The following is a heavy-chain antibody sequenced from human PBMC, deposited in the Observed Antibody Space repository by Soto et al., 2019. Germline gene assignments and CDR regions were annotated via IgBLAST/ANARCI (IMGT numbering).Heavy chain of an antibody. CDR3: TRLYNNFKFDP. Sequence: GGSLRLSCAVSGFTFSGSATHWVRQASGKGLEWVGRIKSKANNYATAYAASVKGRFTISRDDSKNTAYLQMNSLRTEVTAVYYCTRLYNNFKFDPWGQGTLVTVSS. CDR1: GFTFSGSA. V-gene: IGHV3-73*01. CDR2: IKSKANNYAT. J-gene: IGHJ5*02. D-gene: IGHD3-10*01.